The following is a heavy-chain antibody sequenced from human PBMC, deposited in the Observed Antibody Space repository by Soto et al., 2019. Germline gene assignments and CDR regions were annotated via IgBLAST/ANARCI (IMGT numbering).Heavy chain of an antibody. CDR2: IYYTGGA. V-gene: IGHV4-31*03. CDR1: GGSISSGGDY. CDR3: ARGLTMLRGVMDS. D-gene: IGHD3-10*01. J-gene: IGHJ4*02. Sequence: PSETLSLTCTVSGGSISSGGDYWSWIRQRPGKGLEWIGYIYYTGGAYYNPSLKSRLTLSVDTAKSQFSLQLTSVTAADTAVYFCARGLTMLRGVMDSWGQGTLLTVSS.